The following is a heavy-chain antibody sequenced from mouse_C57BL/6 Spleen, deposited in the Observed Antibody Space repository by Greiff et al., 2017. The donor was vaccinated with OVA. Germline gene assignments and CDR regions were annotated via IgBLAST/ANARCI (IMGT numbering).Heavy chain of an antibody. CDR3: ARDGSYYFDY. D-gene: IGHD1-1*01. J-gene: IGHJ2*01. V-gene: IGHV1-66*01. Sequence: QVQLKESGPELVKPGASVKISCKASGYSFTSYYIHWVKQRPGQGLEWIGWIYPGSGNTKYNEKFKGKATLTADTSSSTAYMQLSSLTSEDSAVYYCARDGSYYFDYWGQGTTLTVSS. CDR1: GYSFTSYY. CDR2: IYPGSGNT.